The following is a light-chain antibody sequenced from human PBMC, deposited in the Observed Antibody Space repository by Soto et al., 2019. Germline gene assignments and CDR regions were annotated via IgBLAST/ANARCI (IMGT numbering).Light chain of an antibody. CDR1: QSVSSY. CDR2: DAS. CDR3: QHRSNWIT. J-gene: IGKJ5*01. V-gene: IGKV3-11*01. Sequence: EIVLTQSPATLSLSPGERATLSCRASQSVSSYLAWYQQKPGQAPRLLIYDASNRATGIPARFSGSGSGTFFTLTSSRLEPEDFAVYYCQHRSNWITFGQGTRLEIK.